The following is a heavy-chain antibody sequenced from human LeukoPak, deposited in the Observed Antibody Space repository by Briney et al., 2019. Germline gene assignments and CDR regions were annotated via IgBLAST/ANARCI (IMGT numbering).Heavy chain of an antibody. CDR1: GYTFTGYY. CDR2: INPDSGAT. Sequence: ASVKVSCKASGYTFTGYYMHWVRQAPGQGLKWMGWINPDSGATNYAQKFQGRVTMTRDTSISTAYMELSRLRSDDTAVYYCARDTNYYDSSGWPDYWGQGTLVTVSS. J-gene: IGHJ4*02. CDR3: ARDTNYYDSSGWPDY. V-gene: IGHV1-2*02. D-gene: IGHD3-22*01.